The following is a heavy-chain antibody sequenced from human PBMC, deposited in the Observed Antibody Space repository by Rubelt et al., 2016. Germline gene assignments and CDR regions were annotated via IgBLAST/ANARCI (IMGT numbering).Heavy chain of an antibody. V-gene: IGHV1-18*01. CDR1: GYTFTSYS. CDR2: ISAYNGNT. Sequence: QVQLVQSGAEVKKPGASVKVSCKTSGYTFTSYSITWVRQAPGQGLEWMGWISAYNGNTMYAQKFQGRVTVTTDTSTSTAYMERGSLGSDDTAVYYCARDRAFNSFDYWGQGTLVTVSS. CDR3: ARDRAFNSFDY. D-gene: IGHD3-10*01. J-gene: IGHJ4*02.